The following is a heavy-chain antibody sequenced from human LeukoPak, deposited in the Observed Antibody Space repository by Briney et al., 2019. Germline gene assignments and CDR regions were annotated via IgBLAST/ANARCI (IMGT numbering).Heavy chain of an antibody. Sequence: SETLSLTCTVSHYSISSGYYWGWIRQPPGKGLEWIGTIYHSGSAYSNPSLKSRVTMSVDTSKNQFSLNLSSVTAADTAVYYCARVGYYPDYYMDVWGKGTTVTVSS. V-gene: IGHV4-38-2*02. D-gene: IGHD3-10*01. CDR3: ARVGYYPDYYMDV. CDR1: HYSISSGYY. J-gene: IGHJ6*03. CDR2: IYHSGSA.